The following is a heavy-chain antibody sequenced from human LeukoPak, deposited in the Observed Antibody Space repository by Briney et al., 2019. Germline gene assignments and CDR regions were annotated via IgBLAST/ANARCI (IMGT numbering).Heavy chain of an antibody. CDR2: ISYDGSNK. CDR1: GFTFSSYA. V-gene: IGHV3-30-3*01. D-gene: IGHD3-3*01. CDR3: ARGDRVEDTTIITNHFDY. J-gene: IGHJ4*02. Sequence: PRGSLRLSCAASGFTFSSYAMHWVRQAPGKGLEWVAVISYDGSNKYYADSVKGRFTISRDNSKNTLYLQMNSLRAEDTAVYYCARGDRVEDTTIITNHFDYWGQGTLVTVSS.